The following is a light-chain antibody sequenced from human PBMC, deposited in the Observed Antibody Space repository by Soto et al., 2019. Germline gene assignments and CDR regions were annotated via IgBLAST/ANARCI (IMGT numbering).Light chain of an antibody. V-gene: IGKV3-15*01. J-gene: IGKJ2*01. Sequence: EIVMTQSPATLSVSPGERATLSCRASQRVASNLAWYQQKPGQAPRLLIYGAFARASGIPARFSVSGSGTEFTLTISSLQSEDFAVYFCQQYNNRPYTFGQGAKLEIK. CDR3: QQYNNRPYT. CDR2: GAF. CDR1: QRVASN.